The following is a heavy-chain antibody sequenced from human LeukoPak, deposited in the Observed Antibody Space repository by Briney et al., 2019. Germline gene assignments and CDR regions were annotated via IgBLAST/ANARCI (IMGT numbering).Heavy chain of an antibody. CDR1: GFTFSSYA. V-gene: IGHV3-23*01. Sequence: GGSLRLSCAASGFTFSSYAMSWVRQAPGKGLEWVSGISASSGSTYYADSVKGRVTISRDNSKRTLYLQMYSLRAEDTAVYYCPIGSSLGTMVFDYWGQGTLVTVSS. CDR2: ISASSGST. D-gene: IGHD3-10*01. CDR3: PIGSSLGTMVFDY. J-gene: IGHJ4*02.